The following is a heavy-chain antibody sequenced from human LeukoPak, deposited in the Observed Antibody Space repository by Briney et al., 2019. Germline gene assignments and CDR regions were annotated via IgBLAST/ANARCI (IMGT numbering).Heavy chain of an antibody. V-gene: IGHV3-48*04. D-gene: IGHD5-24*01. CDR1: GFTFSSYS. Sequence: GGSLRLSCAASGFTFSSYSMNWVRQAPGKELEWVSYISSSSSTIYYADSVKGRFTISRDNAKNSLYLQMNSLRAEDTAVYYCARGPGRDGYNPQIYYYYYGMDVWGQGTTVTVSS. J-gene: IGHJ6*02. CDR3: ARGPGRDGYNPQIYYYYYGMDV. CDR2: ISSSSSTI.